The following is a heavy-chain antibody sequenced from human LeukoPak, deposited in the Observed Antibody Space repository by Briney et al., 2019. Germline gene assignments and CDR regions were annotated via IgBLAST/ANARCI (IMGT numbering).Heavy chain of an antibody. CDR3: ARADRSSGYYGGDYYYGMDV. J-gene: IGHJ6*02. CDR2: IYYSGST. V-gene: IGHV4-30-4*01. CDR1: GGSISCGDYY. D-gene: IGHD3-22*01. Sequence: PSQTLSLTCTVSGGSISCGDYYWSWIRQPPGTGLEWIGYIYYSGSTYYNPSLKSRVTISVDTSKNQFSLKLSSVTAADTAVYYCARADRSSGYYGGDYYYGMDVWGQGTTVTVSS.